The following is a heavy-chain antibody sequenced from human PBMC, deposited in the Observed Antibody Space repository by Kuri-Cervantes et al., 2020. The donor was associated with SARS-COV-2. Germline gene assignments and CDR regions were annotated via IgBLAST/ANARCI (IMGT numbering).Heavy chain of an antibody. Sequence: SVTVSCKASGGTFSSYAISWVRQAPGQGLEWMGGIIPVFGTANYAQKFQGRVTITTDESTSTSYMELSSLRSEDTAVYYCARDRGQLGIGVYYYYYMDVWGKGTTVTVSS. CDR1: GGTFSSYA. CDR3: ARDRGQLGIGVYYYYYMDV. V-gene: IGHV1-69*05. D-gene: IGHD7-27*01. CDR2: IIPVFGTA. J-gene: IGHJ6*03.